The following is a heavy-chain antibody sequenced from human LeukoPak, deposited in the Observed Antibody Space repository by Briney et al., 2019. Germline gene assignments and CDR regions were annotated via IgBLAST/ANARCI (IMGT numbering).Heavy chain of an antibody. Sequence: GGSLRLSCAASGFTVSSNYMSWVRQAPGKGLERVSVIYSGGSTYYADSVKGRFTISRDNSKNTLYLQMNSLRAEDAAVYYCARDERRSGSYYNYWGQGTLVTVSS. V-gene: IGHV3-66*01. J-gene: IGHJ4*02. CDR3: ARDERRSGSYYNY. D-gene: IGHD1-26*01. CDR1: GFTVSSNY. CDR2: IYSGGST.